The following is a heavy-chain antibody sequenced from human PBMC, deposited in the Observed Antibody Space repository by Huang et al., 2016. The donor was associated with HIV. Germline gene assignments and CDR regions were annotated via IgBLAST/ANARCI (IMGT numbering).Heavy chain of an antibody. V-gene: IGHV5-51*01. D-gene: IGHD7-27*01. Sequence: EEELVQSGAEVKKPGESLKISCKDSGHSFTSYWIGWVRQRPGKGLEWMGIIYPADSDTRYSPSFQGQVTISVDKSNSTAYLQWSTLKASDTGIYYCARHGGGGANRGHYYMDVWGTGTTVIVSS. CDR1: GHSFTSYW. CDR3: ARHGGGGANRGHYYMDV. J-gene: IGHJ6*03. CDR2: IYPADSDT.